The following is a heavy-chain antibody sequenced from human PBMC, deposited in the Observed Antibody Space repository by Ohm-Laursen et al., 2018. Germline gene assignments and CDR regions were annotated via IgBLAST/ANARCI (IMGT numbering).Heavy chain of an antibody. CDR2: IRVTST. Sequence: SLRLSCAASGFTFSNAWMSWVRRAPGKGLEWVSTIRVTSTYYADSVKGRFTISRDNSKNTLYLQMNSLRAEDTAVYYCAKDLSGSTIFGVVIIQGFDYWGQGTLVTVSS. V-gene: IGHV3-23*01. CDR3: AKDLSGSTIFGVVIIQGFDY. CDR1: GFTFSNAW. J-gene: IGHJ4*02. D-gene: IGHD3-3*01.